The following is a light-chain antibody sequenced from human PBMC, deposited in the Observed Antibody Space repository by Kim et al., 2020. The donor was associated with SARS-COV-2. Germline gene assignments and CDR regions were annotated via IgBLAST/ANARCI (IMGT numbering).Light chain of an antibody. J-gene: IGLJ1*01. CDR3: QVWDRNGDLYF. Sequence: APGQTARIPCEADDIGSQSVHWYRQVPGQAPQLVITYDTARPSGIPERFSGSNSGNTATLIITRLEPGDEADYFCQVWDRNGDLYFFGTGTKVTVL. CDR1: DIGSQS. CDR2: YDT. V-gene: IGLV3-21*01.